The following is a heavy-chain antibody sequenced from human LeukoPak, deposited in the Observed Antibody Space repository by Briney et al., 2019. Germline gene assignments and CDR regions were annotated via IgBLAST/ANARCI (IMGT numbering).Heavy chain of an antibody. Sequence: GGSLRLSCAASGFTFSTYAMSWVRQAPGKGLEWVSSISSSSSYIYYADSVKGRFTISRDNAKNSLYLQMNSLRAEDTAVYYCAELGITMIGGVWGKGTTVTISS. CDR2: ISSSSSYI. J-gene: IGHJ6*04. CDR3: AELGITMIGGV. V-gene: IGHV3-21*01. CDR1: GFTFSTYA. D-gene: IGHD3-10*02.